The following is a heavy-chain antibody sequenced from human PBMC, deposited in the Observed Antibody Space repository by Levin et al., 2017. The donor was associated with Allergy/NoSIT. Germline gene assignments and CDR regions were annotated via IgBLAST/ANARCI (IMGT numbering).Heavy chain of an antibody. CDR3: AKSVEYQLLYSVDY. Sequence: AGESLKISCAASGFTFSSYAMSWVRQAPGKGLEWVSAISGSGGSTYYADSVKGRFTISRDNSKNTLYLQMNSLRAEDTAVYYCAKSVEYQLLYSVDYWGQGTLVTVSS. D-gene: IGHD2-2*02. J-gene: IGHJ4*02. CDR1: GFTFSSYA. CDR2: ISGSGGST. V-gene: IGHV3-23*01.